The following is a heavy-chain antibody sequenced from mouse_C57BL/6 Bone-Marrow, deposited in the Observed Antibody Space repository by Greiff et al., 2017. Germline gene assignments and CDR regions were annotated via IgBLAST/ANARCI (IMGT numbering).Heavy chain of an antibody. D-gene: IGHD2-1*01. Sequence: QVHVKQPGAELVMPGASVKLSCKASGYTFTSYWMHWVKQRPGQGLEWIGEIDPSDSYTNYNHKFKGKSTLTVDKSSSTAYMQLSSLTSEDSAVYYCARGNYRFDYWGQGTTLTVSS. V-gene: IGHV1-69*01. J-gene: IGHJ2*01. CDR2: IDPSDSYT. CDR1: GYTFTSYW. CDR3: ARGNYRFDY.